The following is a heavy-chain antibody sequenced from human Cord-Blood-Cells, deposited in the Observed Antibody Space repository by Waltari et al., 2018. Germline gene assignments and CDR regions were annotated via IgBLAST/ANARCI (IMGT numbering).Heavy chain of an antibody. CDR1: GGSISSSSYY. V-gene: IGHV4-39*07. D-gene: IGHD6-19*01. Sequence: QLQLQESGPGLVKPSETLSLTCTVSGGSISSSSYYWGWIRQPPGKGLEWIGSIYYSGSTYYNPSLKGRVTISVDTSKNQFSLKLSSVTAADTAVYYCATFAPKYSSGWSNWFDPWGQGTLVTVSS. J-gene: IGHJ5*02. CDR2: IYYSGST. CDR3: ATFAPKYSSGWSNWFDP.